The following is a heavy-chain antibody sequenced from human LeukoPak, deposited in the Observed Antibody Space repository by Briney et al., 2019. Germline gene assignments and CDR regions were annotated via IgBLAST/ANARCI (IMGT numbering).Heavy chain of an antibody. J-gene: IGHJ4*02. CDR2: LNPDSGGT. V-gene: IGHV1-2*06. CDR3: ARDLRGFGDYFDY. CDR1: GYPFTCYY. D-gene: IGHD3-10*01. Sequence: GASVKVSCKPSGYPFTCYYIHWVRQAPGQGLEWMGRLNPDSGGTNYGQKFQGRVTMTRDTSINIAYMELSGLTSDDTAVYFCARDLRGFGDYFDYWGRGTLVAVSS.